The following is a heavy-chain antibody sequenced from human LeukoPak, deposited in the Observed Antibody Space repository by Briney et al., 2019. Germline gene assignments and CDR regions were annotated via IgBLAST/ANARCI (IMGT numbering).Heavy chain of an antibody. D-gene: IGHD2-2*01. CDR2: INHSGST. CDR1: GGSFSGYY. J-gene: IGHJ6*03. Sequence: SETLSLTCAVYGGSFSGYYWSWIRQPPGKWLEWIGEINHSGSTNYNPSLKSRVTISVDTSKNQFSLKLSSVTAADTAVYYCARVGRCSSTSCYRSSLSYYYYYYMDVWGKGTTVTVSS. V-gene: IGHV4-34*01. CDR3: ARVGRCSSTSCYRSSLSYYYYYYMDV.